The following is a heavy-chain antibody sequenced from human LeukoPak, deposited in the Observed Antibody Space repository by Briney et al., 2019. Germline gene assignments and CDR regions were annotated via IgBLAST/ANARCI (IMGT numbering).Heavy chain of an antibody. J-gene: IGHJ4*02. CDR2: INHSGST. Sequence: SETLSLTCTVSGGSISSSSYYWGWIRQPPGKRLEWIGEINHSGSTNYNPSLKSRVTISLDTSKNQFSLKLSSVTAADTAVYYCARGNGVSGTQGLDYWGRGTPVTVSS. CDR3: ARGNGVSGTQGLDY. CDR1: GGSISSSSYY. D-gene: IGHD3-10*01. V-gene: IGHV4-39*07.